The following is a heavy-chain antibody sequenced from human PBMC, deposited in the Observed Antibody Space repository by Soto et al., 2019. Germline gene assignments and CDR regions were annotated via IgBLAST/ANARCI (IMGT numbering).Heavy chain of an antibody. CDR3: ARNRGWEMIDY. D-gene: IGHD6-19*01. CDR2: INIDGTEK. V-gene: IGHV3-7*01. J-gene: IGHJ4*02. Sequence: EVQLVESGGALVQPGGSLRLSCATSGFTFTHYWMKWVRQAPGKGLEWVANINIDGTEKYYVDSVKGRFTISRDNAKNSLYLQMDSLRDEDMAVYYCARNRGWEMIDYWGQGTLVTVSS. CDR1: GFTFTHYW.